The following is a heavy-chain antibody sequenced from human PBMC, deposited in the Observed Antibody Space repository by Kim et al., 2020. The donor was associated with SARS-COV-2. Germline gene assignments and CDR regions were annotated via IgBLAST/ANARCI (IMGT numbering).Heavy chain of an antibody. V-gene: IGHV4-31*03. CDR3: AREGVTYYYDSSGSNAPYYGMDV. J-gene: IGHJ6*02. D-gene: IGHD3-22*01. CDR2: IYYSGST. Sequence: SETLSLTCTVSGGSISSGGYYWSWIRQHPGKGLEWIGYIYYSGSTYYNPSLKSRITISVDTSKNQFSLKLSSVTAADTAVYYCAREGVTYYYDSSGSNAPYYGMDVWGQGTTVTVSS. CDR1: GGSISSGGYY.